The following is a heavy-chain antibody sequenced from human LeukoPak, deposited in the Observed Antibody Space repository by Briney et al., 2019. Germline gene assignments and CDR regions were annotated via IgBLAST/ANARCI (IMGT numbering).Heavy chain of an antibody. CDR2: ISASANST. CDR3: ARGPSCTSTSCYVIGALDI. D-gene: IGHD2-2*01. CDR1: GFTFDIYA. J-gene: IGHJ3*02. Sequence: SGGSLTLSCAASGFTFDIYAMTWVRQAPGKGPDWVSGISASANSTYYADSVKGRFIISRDNSKNTLFLQMNSLRVDDMAVYYCARGPSCTSTSCYVIGALDIWGLGTTVTVSS. V-gene: IGHV3-23*01.